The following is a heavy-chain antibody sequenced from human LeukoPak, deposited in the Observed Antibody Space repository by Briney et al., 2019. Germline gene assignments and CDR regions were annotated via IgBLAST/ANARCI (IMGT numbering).Heavy chain of an antibody. CDR2: TSGSGYGT. D-gene: IGHD3-22*01. CDR3: AKLRDFFDSSGQFDY. Sequence: GSLRLSCAASGFTFSSYAMSWVRQAPGKGLEWVSATSGSGYGTFYGDSVKGRFTISRDNSKNTLYLQMNSLGAEDTAIYYCAKLRDFFDSSGQFDYWGQGTLVTVSS. J-gene: IGHJ4*02. CDR1: GFTFSSYA. V-gene: IGHV3-23*01.